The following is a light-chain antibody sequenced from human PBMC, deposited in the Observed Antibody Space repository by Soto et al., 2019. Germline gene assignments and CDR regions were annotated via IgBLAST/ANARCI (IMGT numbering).Light chain of an antibody. V-gene: IGKV3-15*01. CDR3: QQYNNWPPRGT. Sequence: EIVMTQSPATLSVSPGERATLSCRASQSVSSNLAWYQQKPGQAPRLLIYGASTRATGIPARFSGSGSGTEFPLTISSLQSEHFAAYFCQQYNNWPPRGTFGQGTKVHIK. CDR1: QSVSSN. J-gene: IGKJ1*01. CDR2: GAS.